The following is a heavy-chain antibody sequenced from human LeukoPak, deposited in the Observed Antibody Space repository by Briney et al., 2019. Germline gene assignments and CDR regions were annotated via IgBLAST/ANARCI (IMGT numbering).Heavy chain of an antibody. CDR3: AKEDYYDSSGNLVY. D-gene: IGHD3-22*01. CDR1: GYTFEDYS. Sequence: GGSLRLSWAASGYTFEDYSMHWVPQAPGKALEWVYIISWYGGSTYYADSVKGRLTISRDNSKHSLYLKMNSVRAEDTALYYCAKEDYYDSSGNLVYWGQGTLVTVSS. J-gene: IGHJ4*02. V-gene: IGHV3-43D*04. CDR2: ISWYGGST.